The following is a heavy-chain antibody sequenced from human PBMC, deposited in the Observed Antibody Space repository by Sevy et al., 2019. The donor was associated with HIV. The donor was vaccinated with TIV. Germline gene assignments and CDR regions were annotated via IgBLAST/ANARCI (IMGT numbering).Heavy chain of an antibody. V-gene: IGHV4-34*01. CDR1: SGSFSGYY. J-gene: IGHJ4*02. CDR2: INHSGST. Sequence: SETLSLTCAVYSGSFSGYYWSWIRQPPGKGLEWIGEINHSGSTNYNPSLKSRVTISVDTSKNQFSLKLSSVTAADTAVYYCARGARITMVRGVISFDYWGQGTLVTVSS. D-gene: IGHD3-10*01. CDR3: ARGARITMVRGVISFDY.